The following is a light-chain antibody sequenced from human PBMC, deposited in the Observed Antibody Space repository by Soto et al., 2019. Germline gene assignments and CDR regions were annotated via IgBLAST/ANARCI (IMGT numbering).Light chain of an antibody. J-gene: IGKJ2*02. CDR3: HHRSHSPPRT. CDR2: DIY. V-gene: IGKV3-11*01. CDR1: QSVPRH. Sequence: EIVLTQSPATLSLSPGESATLSCRASQSVPRHFAWYQQRPGQAPRLLIYDIYFRDTGIPARFSGSGSGTAFTPPISSLVPEDSAVDYCHHRSHSPPRTFGQGTKLEIK.